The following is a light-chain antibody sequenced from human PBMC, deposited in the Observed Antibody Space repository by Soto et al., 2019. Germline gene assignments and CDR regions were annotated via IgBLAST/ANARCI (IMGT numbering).Light chain of an antibody. CDR3: QQYHLYWT. J-gene: IGKJ1*01. V-gene: IGKV1-5*01. CDR1: QRIATW. CDR2: GAS. Sequence: DLPLTQFSCTLSVPVVAIVTITCRARQRIATWLAWYQHQPGSAPKLLIYGASTLQSGVPSRFSGSGSGAEFTLTIDNLQPEDFATYYCQQYHLYWTFGTGTKVDIK.